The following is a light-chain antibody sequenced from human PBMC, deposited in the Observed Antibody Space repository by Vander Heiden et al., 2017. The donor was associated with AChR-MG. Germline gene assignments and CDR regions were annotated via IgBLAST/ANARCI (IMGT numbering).Light chain of an antibody. Sequence: QAVVTQEPSLTVSPGGTVTLPCCSSTGAVTSGPYPYWFQQKPGQAHRQLIYDTSNKHSWTPARFSGSRLGGKAALTLSGAQREDEAEYYCLRSYSGGWVFGGGTKLTVL. CDR1: TGAVTSGPY. CDR2: DTS. J-gene: IGLJ3*02. CDR3: LRSYSGGWV. V-gene: IGLV7-46*01.